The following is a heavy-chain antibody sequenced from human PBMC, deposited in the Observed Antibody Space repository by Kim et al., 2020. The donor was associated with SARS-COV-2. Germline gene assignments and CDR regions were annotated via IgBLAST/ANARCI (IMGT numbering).Heavy chain of an antibody. Sequence: GSTDDADSVKGRFTISRDNSKNTLYLQMNSLRAEDTAVYYCAKETGSGFDYWGQGTLVTVYS. V-gene: IGHV3-23*01. J-gene: IGHJ4*02. CDR3: AKETGSGFDY. D-gene: IGHD3-10*01. CDR2: GST.